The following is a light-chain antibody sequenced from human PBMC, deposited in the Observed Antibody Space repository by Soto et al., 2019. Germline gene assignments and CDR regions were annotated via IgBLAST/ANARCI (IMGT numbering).Light chain of an antibody. CDR3: QQYDGSPPST. CDR2: GAS. V-gene: IGKV3-20*01. CDR1: QSVSSTS. Sequence: EIVLTQSPGTLSFSPGERATLSCRASQSVSSTSLAWYQQKPGQAPTLLIYGASNRATGIPDRFSGSGSGTDFTLTISRLEPEDFAVYYCQQYDGSPPSTFGLGNKVDIK. J-gene: IGKJ1*01.